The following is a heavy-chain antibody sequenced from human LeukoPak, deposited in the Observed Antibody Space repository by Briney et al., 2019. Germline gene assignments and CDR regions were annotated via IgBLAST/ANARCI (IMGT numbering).Heavy chain of an antibody. CDR3: ARGSYYDSSGHGDY. Sequence: ASVKVSCKASGYTFTSYGIGWVRQAPGQGLEWMGWISAYNGNTNYAQKLQGRVTMTTGTSTSTAYMELRSLRSDDTAVYYCARGSYYDSSGHGDYWGQGTLVTVSS. CDR1: GYTFTSYG. CDR2: ISAYNGNT. J-gene: IGHJ4*02. D-gene: IGHD3-22*01. V-gene: IGHV1-18*01.